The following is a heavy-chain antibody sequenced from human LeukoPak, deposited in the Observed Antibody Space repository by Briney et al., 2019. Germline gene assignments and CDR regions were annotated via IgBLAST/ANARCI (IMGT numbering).Heavy chain of an antibody. CDR1: GGSISSYY. Sequence: SETLSLTCTVSGGSISSYYWSWIRQPPGKGLEWIGYIYYSGSTNYNPSLKSRVTISVDTSKNQFSLKLSSVTAADTAVYYCARARRICSGGSCYSYWYFDLWGRGTLVPVSS. CDR2: IYYSGST. V-gene: IGHV4-59*01. D-gene: IGHD2-15*01. J-gene: IGHJ2*01. CDR3: ARARRICSGGSCYSYWYFDL.